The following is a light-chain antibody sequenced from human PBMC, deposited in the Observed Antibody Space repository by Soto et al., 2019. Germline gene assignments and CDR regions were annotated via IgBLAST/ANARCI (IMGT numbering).Light chain of an antibody. V-gene: IGKV1-27*01. CDR2: AAS. Sequence: DIQMTQSPSSLSASVGDRVTITCRASQGISNYLAWYQQKPGKVPKLLIYAASTLQSVVPSRFSGSGSGTDFNLTISSLQPEDVATYYCHKYNSAPRPFGQGTQVEIK. J-gene: IGKJ1*01. CDR1: QGISNY. CDR3: HKYNSAPRP.